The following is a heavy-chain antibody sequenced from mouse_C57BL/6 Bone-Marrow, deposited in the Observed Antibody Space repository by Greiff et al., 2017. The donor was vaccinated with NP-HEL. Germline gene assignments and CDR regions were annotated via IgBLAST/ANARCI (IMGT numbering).Heavy chain of an antibody. D-gene: IGHD1-1*01. J-gene: IGHJ4*01. CDR3: ARRYGSPYYAMDY. V-gene: IGHV2-9-1*01. Sequence: VKLMESGPGLVAPSQSLSITCTVSGFSLTSYAISWVRQPPGKGLEWLGVIWTGGGTNYNSALKSRLSISKDNSKSQVFLKMNSLQTDDTARYYCARRYGSPYYAMDYWGQGTSVTVSS. CDR1: GFSLTSYA. CDR2: IWTGGGT.